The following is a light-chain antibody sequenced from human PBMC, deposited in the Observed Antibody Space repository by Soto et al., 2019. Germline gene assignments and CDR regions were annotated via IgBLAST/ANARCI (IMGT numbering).Light chain of an antibody. CDR2: DND. J-gene: IGLJ2*01. Sequence: QSVLTQPPSVSAAPGQKVTISCSGSTSNIGNNYVSWYQQLPGTAPKLLIYDNDNRPSGIPDRFSGSKSGASATLDIAGLQTGDEADYFCGTWDTGLSAEVFGGGTKVTVL. CDR3: GTWDTGLSAEV. CDR1: TSNIGNNY. V-gene: IGLV1-51*01.